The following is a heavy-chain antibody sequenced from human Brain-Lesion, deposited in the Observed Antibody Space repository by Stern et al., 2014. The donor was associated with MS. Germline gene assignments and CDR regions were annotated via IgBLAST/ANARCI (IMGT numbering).Heavy chain of an antibody. J-gene: IGHJ6*02. CDR3: ARGRVVPGFQYYATDV. CDR1: GGSISSGGYY. CDR2: IFNSGST. D-gene: IGHD2-2*01. Sequence: QVQLVQSGPGLVKPSQTLSLSCTVSGGSISSGGYYWSWIRQPAGKGLEWIGRIFNSGSTSYNPSLKSRVTISIDKSQNQFSLRLNSMTAADTAVYYCARGRVVPGFQYYATDVWGQGTTVIVSS. V-gene: IGHV4-61*02.